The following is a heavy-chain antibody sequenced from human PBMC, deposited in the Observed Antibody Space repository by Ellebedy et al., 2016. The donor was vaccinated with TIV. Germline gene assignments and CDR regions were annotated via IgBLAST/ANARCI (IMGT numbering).Heavy chain of an antibody. V-gene: IGHV5-10-1*01. CDR2: IDPSDSYT. CDR1: GYSFTSYW. CDR3: ARHDYYYDSSGPDPTAGDY. Sequence: GESLKISXKGSGYSFTSYWISWVRQMPGKGLEWMGRIDPSDSYTNYSPSFQGHVTISADKSISTAYLQWSSLKASDTAMYYCARHDYYYDSSGPDPTAGDYWGQGTLVTVSS. J-gene: IGHJ4*02. D-gene: IGHD3-22*01.